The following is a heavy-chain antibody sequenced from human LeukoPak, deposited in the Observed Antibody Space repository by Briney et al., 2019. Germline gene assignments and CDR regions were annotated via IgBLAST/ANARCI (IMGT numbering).Heavy chain of an antibody. CDR2: IRYDGSNK. J-gene: IGHJ3*02. CDR3: AKVHLLYSSGLDAFDS. CDR1: GFTFSSYG. Sequence: GGSLRLSCAASGFTFSSYGMHWVRQAPGKGLEWVAFIRYDGSNKYYADSVKGRFTISRDNSKNTLYLQMNSLRVEDTAVYYCAKVHLLYSSGLDAFDSWGQGTIVTVSS. D-gene: IGHD6-19*01. V-gene: IGHV3-30*02.